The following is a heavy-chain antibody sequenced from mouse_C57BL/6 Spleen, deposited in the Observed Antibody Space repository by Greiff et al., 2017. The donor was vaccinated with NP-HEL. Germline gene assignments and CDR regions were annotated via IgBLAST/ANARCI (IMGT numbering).Heavy chain of an antibody. D-gene: IGHD1-1*01. CDR1: GYTFTDYN. J-gene: IGHJ2*01. CDR3: ARELNLLLFFDY. Sequence: EVQLQQSGPELVKPGASVKMSCKASGYTFTDYNMHWVKQSHGKSLEWIGYINPNNGGTSYNQKFKGKATLTVNKSSSTAYMELRSLTSEDSAVYYCARELNLLLFFDYWGQGTTLTVSS. CDR2: INPNNGGT. V-gene: IGHV1-22*01.